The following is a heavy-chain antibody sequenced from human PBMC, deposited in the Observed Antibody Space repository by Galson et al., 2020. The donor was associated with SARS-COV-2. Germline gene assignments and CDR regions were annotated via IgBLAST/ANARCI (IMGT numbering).Heavy chain of an antibody. V-gene: IGHV3-13*01. CDR2: IGTAGDT. CDR3: ARNRPDRSGSWDYYGMDV. CDR1: GFTFSSYD. D-gene: IGHD1-26*01. J-gene: IGHJ6*02. Sequence: GESLKISCAASGFTFSSYDMHWVRQATGKGLECVSAIGTAGDTYYPGSVKGRFTIPRENAKNSLYLQMNSLRDGDTAVYYCARNRPDRSGSWDYYGMDVWGQGTTVTVSS.